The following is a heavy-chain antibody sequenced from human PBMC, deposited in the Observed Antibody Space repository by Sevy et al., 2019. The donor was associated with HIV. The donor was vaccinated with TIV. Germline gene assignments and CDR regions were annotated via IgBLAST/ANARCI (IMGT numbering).Heavy chain of an antibody. CDR1: GFTFSSYW. CDR3: AIYVRKQHIFDY. J-gene: IGHJ4*02. Sequence: GGYLRLSCAASGFTFSSYWMSWVRQAPGKGLEWVANIKQDGSEKYYVDSVKGRFTISRDNVKNSLYLQMNSLRTEDTAVYYCAIYVRKQHIFDYWGQGTAVTVSS. V-gene: IGHV3-7*01. D-gene: IGHD6-13*01. CDR2: IKQDGSEK.